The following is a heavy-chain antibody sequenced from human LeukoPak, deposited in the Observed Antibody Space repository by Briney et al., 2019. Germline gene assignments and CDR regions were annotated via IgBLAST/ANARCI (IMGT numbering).Heavy chain of an antibody. CDR1: GFTFSSYA. J-gene: IGHJ4*02. Sequence: GGSLTLSCAASGFTFSSYAMSWVRQAPGKGLEWVAAISGSGGSTYYADSVKGGFTISRDNSKKTLYLQMNSLRAEDTAVYYCAKGRYSSGYYLSAYWGQGTLVTVSS. V-gene: IGHV3-23*01. D-gene: IGHD3-22*01. CDR3: AKGRYSSGYYLSAY. CDR2: ISGSGGST.